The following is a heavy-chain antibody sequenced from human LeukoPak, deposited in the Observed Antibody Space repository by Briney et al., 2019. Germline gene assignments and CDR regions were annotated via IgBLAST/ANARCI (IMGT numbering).Heavy chain of an antibody. CDR3: ARETRGVPGAIAAVKGFDY. V-gene: IGHV1-46*01. CDR1: GFTFTTYY. CDR2: INPSGGST. D-gene: IGHD6-13*01. Sequence: ASVKVSCKASGFTFTTYYMHWVRQAPGQGLEWMEIINPSGGSTSYTQKFQGRVTMTRDMSTSTVYMELSSLRSEDTAVYYCARETRGVPGAIAAVKGFDYWGQGTLVTVSS. J-gene: IGHJ4*02.